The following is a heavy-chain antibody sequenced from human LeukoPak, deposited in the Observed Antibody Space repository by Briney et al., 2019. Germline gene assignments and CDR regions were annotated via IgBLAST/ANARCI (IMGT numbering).Heavy chain of an antibody. V-gene: IGHV1-8*01. D-gene: IGHD1-26*01. CDR3: AREGGSIDWFDP. J-gene: IGHJ5*02. CDR2: MNPNSGNT. Sequence: ASVKVSCKASGYTFTSYDINWVRQATGQGLEWMGWMNPNSGNTGYAQKFQGRVTMTRNTSISTAYMELSSLGSEDTAVNYCAREGGSIDWFDPWGQGTLVTVSS. CDR1: GYTFTSYD.